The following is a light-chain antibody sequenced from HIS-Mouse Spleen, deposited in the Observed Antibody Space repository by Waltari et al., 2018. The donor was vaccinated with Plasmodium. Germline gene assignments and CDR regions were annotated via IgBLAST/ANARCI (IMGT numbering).Light chain of an antibody. Sequence: SSELTQDPAVSVALGQTVRITCQGDSLRSYYASWYQQKPGQAPVLVIYGKNNPPSGIPDRFSGSSSGNTASLTIPGAQAEDEADYYCNSRDSSGNHQVFGGGTKLTVL. J-gene: IGLJ3*02. CDR1: SLRSYY. CDR2: GKN. CDR3: NSRDSSGNHQV. V-gene: IGLV3-19*01.